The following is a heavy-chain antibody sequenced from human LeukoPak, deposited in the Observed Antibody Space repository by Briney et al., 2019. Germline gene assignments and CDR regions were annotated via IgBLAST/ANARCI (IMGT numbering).Heavy chain of an antibody. J-gene: IGHJ4*02. V-gene: IGHV3-21*01. CDR3: ARDPPNNGYDFDY. CDR2: ITSSSAYI. CDR1: GFTFSSYW. Sequence: GGSLRLSCVASGFTFSSYWMHWVRQAPGKGLEWVASITSSSAYIYYGDSVKGRVRISRDNAKNSLYLQMTALIAEDTAVYYCARDPPNNGYDFDYWGQGILVTVSS. D-gene: IGHD3-22*01.